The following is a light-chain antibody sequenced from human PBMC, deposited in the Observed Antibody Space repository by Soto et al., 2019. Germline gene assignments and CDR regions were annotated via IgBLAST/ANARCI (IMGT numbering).Light chain of an antibody. Sequence: AIQLTQSPSSLSAAVGDRVTMTCRASQGIRNDLGWYQQKPGKAPKLLIYAASSLQSGVPSRFSGSASGTDFTLTISSLQPEDFATYYCLQDYSYPWTFGQGTKVDIK. CDR1: QGIRND. V-gene: IGKV1-6*01. J-gene: IGKJ1*01. CDR3: LQDYSYPWT. CDR2: AAS.